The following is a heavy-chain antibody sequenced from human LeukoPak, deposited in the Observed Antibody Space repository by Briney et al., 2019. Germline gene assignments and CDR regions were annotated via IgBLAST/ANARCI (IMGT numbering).Heavy chain of an antibody. D-gene: IGHD3-10*01. CDR3: ARVTRGSGSYQDY. CDR1: GFTFSSYW. V-gene: IGHV3-7*01. CDR2: IKQDGSEK. J-gene: IGHJ4*02. Sequence: GGSLRLSCAASGFTFSSYWMSWVRQAPGKGLEWVANIKQDGSEKYYVDSVKGRFTISRDNAKNSLYLQMNSLRAEDTAVYYCARVTRGSGSYQDYWGQGTLVTVSS.